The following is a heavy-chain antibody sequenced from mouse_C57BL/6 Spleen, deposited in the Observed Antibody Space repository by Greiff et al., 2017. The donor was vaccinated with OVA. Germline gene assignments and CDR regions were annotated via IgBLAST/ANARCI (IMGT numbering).Heavy chain of an antibody. D-gene: IGHD2-4*01. CDR1: GFSLTSYG. V-gene: IGHV2-2*01. Sequence: QVQLQQSGPGLVQPSQSLSITCTVSGFSLTSYGVHWVRQSPGKGLEWLGVIWRGGSTDYNAAFISRLSISKDNSKSQVFFKMNSLQADDTAIYYCARKRDYDGRGYYAMDYWGQGTSVTVSS. J-gene: IGHJ4*01. CDR3: ARKRDYDGRGYYAMDY. CDR2: IWRGGST.